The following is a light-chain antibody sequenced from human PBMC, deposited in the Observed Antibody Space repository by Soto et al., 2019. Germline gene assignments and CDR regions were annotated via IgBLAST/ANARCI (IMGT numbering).Light chain of an antibody. CDR2: GAF. V-gene: IGKV3-15*01. CDR3: QQRNNWPNT. J-gene: IGKJ2*01. CDR1: QSVNNN. Sequence: EIVMTQSPATLSVSPGERATLSCRASQSVNNNLAWYQQKPGQAPRLLIYGAFTRATGIPARFSGSGSGTEFTLTISSLQSEDFAVYYCQQRNNWPNTFGQGTKLEIK.